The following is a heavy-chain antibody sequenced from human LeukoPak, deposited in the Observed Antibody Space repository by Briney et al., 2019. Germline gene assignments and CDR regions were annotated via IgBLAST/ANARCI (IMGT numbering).Heavy chain of an antibody. CDR3: AKVSLGSGWYGWFDP. J-gene: IGHJ5*02. D-gene: IGHD6-19*01. V-gene: IGHV3-23*01. CDR2: ISAGSVSS. CDR1: GFTFGTSA. Sequence: GGSLRLSCAASGFTFGTSAMTWVRQTPGKGLEWVSAISAGSVSSHYADSVKGRFTISRDNSKNTLYLQMNSLRAEDTAVYYCAKVSLGSGWYGWFDPWGQGTLVTVSP.